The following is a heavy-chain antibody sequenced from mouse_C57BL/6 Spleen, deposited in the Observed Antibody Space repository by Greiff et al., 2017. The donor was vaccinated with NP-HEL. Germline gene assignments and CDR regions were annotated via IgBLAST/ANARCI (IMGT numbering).Heavy chain of an antibody. CDR1: GYTFTSYW. CDR3: ARILYYDYDGFAD. CDR2: IHPNSGST. J-gene: IGHJ3*01. Sequence: QVQLQQSGAELVKPGASVKLSCKASGYTFTSYWMHWVKQRPGQGLEWIGMIHPNSGSTNYNEKFKSKATLTVDKSSSTAYMQLSSLTSEDSAVYYWARILYYDYDGFADWGQGTLVTVSA. V-gene: IGHV1-64*01. D-gene: IGHD2-4*01.